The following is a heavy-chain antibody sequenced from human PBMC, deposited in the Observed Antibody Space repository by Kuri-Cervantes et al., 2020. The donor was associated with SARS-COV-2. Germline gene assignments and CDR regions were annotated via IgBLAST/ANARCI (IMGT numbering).Heavy chain of an antibody. CDR1: GGSIGSSSYY. V-gene: IGHV4-61*05. D-gene: IGHD2-15*01. CDR3: ATRCDPDILVVVALTDY. J-gene: IGHJ4*02. CDR2: IYYSGST. Sequence: ESLKISCTVSGGSIGSSSYYWGWIRQPPGKGLEWIGYIYYSGSTNYNPSLKSRVTISVDTSKNQFSLKLSSVTAADTAVYYCATRCDPDILVVVALTDYWGQGTLVTVSS.